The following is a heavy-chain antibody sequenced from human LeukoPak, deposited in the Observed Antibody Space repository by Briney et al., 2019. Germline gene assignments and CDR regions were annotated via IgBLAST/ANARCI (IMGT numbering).Heavy chain of an antibody. CDR3: ARGGMVRGVHDY. D-gene: IGHD3-10*01. V-gene: IGHV3-23*01. CDR2: ISGRVNIS. Sequence: QPGGSLRLSCAASGFTFSSYAMSWVRQAPGKGLEWVSSISGRVNISYNADSVKGRFTISRDNSKNTLYLQINILRAEDTAVYYCARGGMVRGVHDYWGQGTLVTVSS. CDR1: GFTFSSYA. J-gene: IGHJ4*02.